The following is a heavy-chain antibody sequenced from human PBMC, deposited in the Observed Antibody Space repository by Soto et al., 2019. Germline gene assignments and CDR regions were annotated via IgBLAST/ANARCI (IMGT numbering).Heavy chain of an antibody. CDR1: GGSISSSSYY. J-gene: IGHJ4*02. CDR3: ASPPLWFGELFDSGPLQLAY. D-gene: IGHD3-10*01. V-gene: IGHV4-39*01. Sequence: SETLSLTCTVSGGSISSSSYYWGWIRQPPGKGLEWIGSIYYSGSTYYNPSLKSRVTISVDTSKNQFSLKLSSVTAADTAVYYCASPPLWFGELFDSGPLQLAYWAQGTPVPVSS. CDR2: IYYSGST.